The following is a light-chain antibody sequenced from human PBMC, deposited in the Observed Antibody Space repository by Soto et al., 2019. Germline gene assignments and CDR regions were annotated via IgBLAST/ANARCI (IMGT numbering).Light chain of an antibody. CDR3: QQYGTSPQT. Sequence: EIVLTQSPATLSLSPGERATLSCGASQSVNNNYLAWYQQKPGLAPRLLIYDASSKATGIPDRFSGSGSGTDFTHTISRLEPEDFAVDSCQQYGTSPQTFGQGNKVEIK. CDR1: QSVNNNY. J-gene: IGKJ1*01. V-gene: IGKV3D-20*01. CDR2: DAS.